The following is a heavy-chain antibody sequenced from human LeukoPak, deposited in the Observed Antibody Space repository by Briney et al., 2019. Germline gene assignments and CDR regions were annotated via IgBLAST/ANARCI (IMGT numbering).Heavy chain of an antibody. V-gene: IGHV4-38-2*02. J-gene: IGHJ4*02. CDR1: GYSISSGYY. Sequence: SETLSLTCTVSGYSISSGYYWGWIRQPPGKGRGWIGSIYHSGSTYYNPSLMSRVTISVDTSKNQFPLKLSSVTAADTAVYYCARGNVEMATITYYFDYWGQGTLVTVSS. CDR3: ARGNVEMATITYYFDY. CDR2: IYHSGST. D-gene: IGHD5-24*01.